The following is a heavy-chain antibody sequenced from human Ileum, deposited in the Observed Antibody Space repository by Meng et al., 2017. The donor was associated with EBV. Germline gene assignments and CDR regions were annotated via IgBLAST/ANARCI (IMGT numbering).Heavy chain of an antibody. CDR3: TDQIYYG. D-gene: IGHD3-10*01. V-gene: IGHV3-15*01. CDR2: IKSKSDGGTT. CDR1: GFTFSNSW. Sequence: VQRVESGGGLVKPGGSLRLSCAASGFTFSNSWMSWVRQAPGKGLEWVGRIKSKSDGGTTDYAAPVKGRFSISRDDSTNTLFLQMNSLQTEDTAVYYCTDQIYYGRGQGTMVTVAS. J-gene: IGHJ3*01.